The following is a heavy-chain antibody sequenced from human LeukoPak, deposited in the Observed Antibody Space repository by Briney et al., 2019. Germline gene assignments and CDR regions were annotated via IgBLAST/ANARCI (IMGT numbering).Heavy chain of an antibody. CDR3: ARDLTIFGVTSTYPLRP. Sequence: ASVKVSCKASGYTFTSYGISWVRQAPGQGLEWMGWISDYNGNTNYAQKLQGRVTMTTDTSTSTAYMDLRSVRSDDTAVYYCARDLTIFGVTSTYPLRPWGQGTLVTVSS. D-gene: IGHD3-3*01. CDR2: ISDYNGNT. CDR1: GYTFTSYG. V-gene: IGHV1-18*01. J-gene: IGHJ5*02.